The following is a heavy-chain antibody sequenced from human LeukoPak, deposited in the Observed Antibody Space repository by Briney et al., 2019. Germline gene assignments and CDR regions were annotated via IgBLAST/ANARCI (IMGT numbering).Heavy chain of an antibody. Sequence: SETLSLTCTVSGGSISSYYWSWIRQPAGQGLEWIGRIYTSGITDYNPSLKSRVTMSVDTSKNQFSLKLSSVTAAGTAVYYCARDKGYYFYMDVWGKGTPVTVSS. CDR1: GGSISSYY. CDR2: IYTSGIT. J-gene: IGHJ6*03. V-gene: IGHV4-4*07. CDR3: ARDKGYYFYMDV.